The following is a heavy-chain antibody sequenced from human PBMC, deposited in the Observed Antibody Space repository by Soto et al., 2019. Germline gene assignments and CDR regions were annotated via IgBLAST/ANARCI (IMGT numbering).Heavy chain of an antibody. CDR3: GTTTGDYYGMDV. D-gene: IGHD2-2*01. V-gene: IGHV5-51*01. Sequence: PGESLKISCEGSGYSFSSHWIAWVRQMPGKGLEWIGIIYPGDSDTRYSPSFQGQVTISADKSISTAYLQWSSLKASDTAMYYCGTTTGDYYGMDVWGQGTTVTVSS. CDR1: GYSFSSHW. J-gene: IGHJ6*02. CDR2: IYPGDSDT.